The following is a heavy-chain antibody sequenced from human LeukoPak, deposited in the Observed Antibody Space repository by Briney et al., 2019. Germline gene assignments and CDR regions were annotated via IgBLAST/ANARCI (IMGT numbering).Heavy chain of an antibody. CDR2: IYHSGST. Sequence: SETLSLTCTVSGGSISSSSYYWGWIRQPPGKGLEWIGEIYHSGSTNYNPSLKSRVTISVDKSKNQFSLKLSSVTAADTAVYYCARVGGSSGYYPFDYWGQGTLVTVSS. D-gene: IGHD3-22*01. J-gene: IGHJ4*02. CDR3: ARVGGSSGYYPFDY. V-gene: IGHV4-39*07. CDR1: GGSISSSSYY.